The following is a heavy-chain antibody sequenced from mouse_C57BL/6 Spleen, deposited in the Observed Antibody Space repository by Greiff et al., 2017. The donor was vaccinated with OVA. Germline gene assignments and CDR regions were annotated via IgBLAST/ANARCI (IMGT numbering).Heavy chain of an antibody. V-gene: IGHV1-82*01. D-gene: IGHD1-1*01. CDR1: GYAFSSSW. Sequence: QVTLKVSGPELVKPGASVKISCKASGYAFSSSWMNWVKQRPGKGLEWIGRIYPGDGDTNYNGKFKGKATLTADKSSSTAYMQLSSLTSEDSAVYFCARTHYYGSSYLDYWGQGTTLTVSS. J-gene: IGHJ2*01. CDR3: ARTHYYGSSYLDY. CDR2: IYPGDGDT.